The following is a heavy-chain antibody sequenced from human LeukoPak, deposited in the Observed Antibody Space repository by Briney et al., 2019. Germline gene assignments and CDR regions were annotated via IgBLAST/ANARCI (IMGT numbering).Heavy chain of an antibody. CDR2: IYPGYSDT. J-gene: IGHJ3*02. Sequence: GESLKISCKGSGYSFTSYWIGWVRQMPGKGLEWMGIIYPGYSDTRYSPSFQGQVTISADKSISTAYLQWSSLKASDTAMYYCAILGYCSSTSCSNDAFGIWGQGTMVTVSS. D-gene: IGHD2-2*01. V-gene: IGHV5-51*01. CDR1: GYSFTSYW. CDR3: AILGYCSSTSCSNDAFGI.